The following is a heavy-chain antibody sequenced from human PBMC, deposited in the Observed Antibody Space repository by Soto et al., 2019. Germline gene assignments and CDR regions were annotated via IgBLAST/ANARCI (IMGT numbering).Heavy chain of an antibody. CDR3: ARERTRGFDP. V-gene: IGHV1-8*01. J-gene: IGHJ5*02. CDR2: MNANSGNT. Sequence: QVQLVQSGAEVKKPGASVKVSCKASGYTFTSYDINWVRQATGQGLEWMGWMNANSGNTAYAQKFLGRVTMTRNTALCTASMQLSSLRSEDTAVHYCARERTRGFDPWGQGTLVTVSS. CDR1: GYTFTSYD.